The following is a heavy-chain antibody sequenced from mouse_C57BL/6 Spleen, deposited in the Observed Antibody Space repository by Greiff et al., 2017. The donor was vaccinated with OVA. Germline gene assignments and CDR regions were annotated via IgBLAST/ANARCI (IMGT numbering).Heavy chain of an antibody. J-gene: IGHJ4*01. CDR3: ARYGSSLYAMDY. V-gene: IGHV1-50*01. Sequence: QVQLQQPGAELVKPGASVKLSCKASGYTFTSYWMQWVKQRPGQGLEWIGELDPSDSYTNYNQKFKGKATLTVDTSSSTAYMQLSSLTSEDSAVYYCARYGSSLYAMDYWGKGTSVTVSS. D-gene: IGHD1-1*01. CDR2: LDPSDSYT. CDR1: GYTFTSYW.